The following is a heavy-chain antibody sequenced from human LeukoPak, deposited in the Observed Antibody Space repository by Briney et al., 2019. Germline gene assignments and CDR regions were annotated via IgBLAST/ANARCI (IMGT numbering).Heavy chain of an antibody. V-gene: IGHV4-59*12. D-gene: IGHD2-2*01. CDR2: IYYSGST. Sequence: SETLSLTCTVSGGSISTYYWNWIRQPPGKGLEWIGYIYYSGSTYYNPSLKSRVTISVDTSKNQFSLKLSSVTAADTAVYYCARAPDCSSTSCWSSWFDPWGQGTLVTVSS. CDR3: ARAPDCSSTSCWSSWFDP. CDR1: GGSISTYY. J-gene: IGHJ5*02.